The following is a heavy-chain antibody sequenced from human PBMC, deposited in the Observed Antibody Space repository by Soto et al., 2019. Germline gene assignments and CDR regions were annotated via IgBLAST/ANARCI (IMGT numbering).Heavy chain of an antibody. CDR1: GGSISSYY. CDR2: IYYSGST. D-gene: IGHD4-17*01. J-gene: IGHJ4*02. CDR3: ARDDYGDVFDY. V-gene: IGHV4-59*01. Sequence: SETLSLTCTVSGGSISSYYWSWIRQPPGKGLEWIGYIYYSGSTNYNPSLKSRVTISVDTSKNQFSLKLSSVTAADTAVYYCARDDYGDVFDYWGQGTLVTVSS.